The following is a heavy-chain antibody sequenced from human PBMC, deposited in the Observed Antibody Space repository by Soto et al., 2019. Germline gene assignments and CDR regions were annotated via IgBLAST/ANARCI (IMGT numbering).Heavy chain of an antibody. J-gene: IGHJ6*02. D-gene: IGHD3-16*02. CDR3: ARVPYVWGSYRQYYYYGVDV. V-gene: IGHV1-69*01. CDR2: IIPIFGTA. Sequence: QVQLVQSGAEVKKPGSSVKVSCKASGGTFSSYAISWVRQAPGQGLEWMGGIIPIFGTANYAQKFQGRVTITADESTSTAYMELSSLRSEDTAVYYCARVPYVWGSYRQYYYYGVDVWGQGTTVTVSS. CDR1: GGTFSSYA.